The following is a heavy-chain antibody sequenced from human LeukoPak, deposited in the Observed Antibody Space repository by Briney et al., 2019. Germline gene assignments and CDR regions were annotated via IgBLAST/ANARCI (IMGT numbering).Heavy chain of an antibody. Sequence: AGGSLRLSCAASGFTFSSYWMSWVRQAPGKGLEWVSSISSSSSYIYYADSVKGRFTISRDNAKNSLYLQMNSLRAEDTAVYYCARDAYCNSDYCYSLDAFDIWGQGTMVTVSS. J-gene: IGHJ3*02. CDR3: ARDAYCNSDYCYSLDAFDI. V-gene: IGHV3-21*01. CDR1: GFTFSSYW. CDR2: ISSSSSYI. D-gene: IGHD2/OR15-2a*01.